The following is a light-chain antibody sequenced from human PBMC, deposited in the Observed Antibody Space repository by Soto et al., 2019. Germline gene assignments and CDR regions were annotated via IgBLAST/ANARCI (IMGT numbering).Light chain of an antibody. CDR1: QSILTW. V-gene: IGKV1-5*03. J-gene: IGKJ1*01. CDR2: KAS. Sequence: DIQMNQSPSSLSASVGDRVTITCRASQSILTWLAWYQQQPGKAPKLLINKASSLESGVPSRFSGSGSGTEFTLTISSLQPDDSATYYCQQYDSFSWTFGQGT. CDR3: QQYDSFSWT.